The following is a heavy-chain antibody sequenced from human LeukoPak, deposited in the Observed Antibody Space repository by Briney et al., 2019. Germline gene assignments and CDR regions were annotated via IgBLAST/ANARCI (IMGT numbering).Heavy chain of an antibody. Sequence: GGSLGLSCAASGFTFSSYAMSWVRQAPGKGLEWVSAISGSGGSTYYADSVKGRFTISRDNSKNTLYLQMNSLRAEDTAVYYCARDRGMVRGAGDYWGQGTLVTVSS. J-gene: IGHJ4*02. CDR2: ISGSGGST. CDR1: GFTFSSYA. D-gene: IGHD3-10*01. V-gene: IGHV3-23*01. CDR3: ARDRGMVRGAGDY.